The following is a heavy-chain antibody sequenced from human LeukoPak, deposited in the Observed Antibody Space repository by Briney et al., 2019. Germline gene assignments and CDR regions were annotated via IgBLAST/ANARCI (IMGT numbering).Heavy chain of an antibody. J-gene: IGHJ4*02. CDR1: GYTFTGYY. Sequence: ASVKVSCKASGYTFTGYYMHWVRQAPGQGLEWMGWINPNSGGTNYAQKFQGRVTMTRDTSISTAYMELSRLRSDDTAVYYCARARRVGATWWGFDYWGQGTLVTVSS. CDR3: ARARRVGATWWGFDY. CDR2: INPNSGGT. D-gene: IGHD1-26*01. V-gene: IGHV1-2*02.